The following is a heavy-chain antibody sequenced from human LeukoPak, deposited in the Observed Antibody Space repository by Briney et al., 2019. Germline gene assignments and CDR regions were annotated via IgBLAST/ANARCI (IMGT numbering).Heavy chain of an antibody. J-gene: IGHJ4*02. CDR2: ISSSSSYI. Sequence: GGSLRLSCAASGFTFSSYSMNWVRQAPGKGLEWVSSISSSSSYIYYADSVKGRFTISRDNAKNSLYLQMNSLRAEDTAVYYCAREGGDIVVVPAAIPPDYWGQGTLVTVSS. CDR3: AREGGDIVVVPAAIPPDY. CDR1: GFTFSSYS. D-gene: IGHD2-2*01. V-gene: IGHV3-21*01.